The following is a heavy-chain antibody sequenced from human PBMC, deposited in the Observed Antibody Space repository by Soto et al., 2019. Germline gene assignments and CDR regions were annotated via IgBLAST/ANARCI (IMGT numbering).Heavy chain of an antibody. V-gene: IGHV4-61*01. CDR1: GGSVSSGSYY. CDR3: AREGCSGGSCYYYYGMDV. D-gene: IGHD2-15*01. Sequence: SETLSLTCTVSGGSVSSGSYYWSWIRQPPGKGLEWIGYIYYSGSTNYNPSPKSRVTISVDTSKNQFSLKLSSVTAADTAVYYCAREGCSGGSCYYYYGMDVWGQGTTVTVSS. J-gene: IGHJ6*02. CDR2: IYYSGST.